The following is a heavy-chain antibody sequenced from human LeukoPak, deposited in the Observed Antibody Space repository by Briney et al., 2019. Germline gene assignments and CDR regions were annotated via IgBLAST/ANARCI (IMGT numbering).Heavy chain of an antibody. Sequence: GESLKISCKGSGYSLTNYWIGWVCQMPGKGLEWMGIIYLGDSDTRYSPSFQGQVTISADKSISTAYLQWSSLKASDTAVYYCARSRWRLELVDYWGQGTLVTVSS. CDR1: GYSLTNYW. V-gene: IGHV5-51*01. CDR2: IYLGDSDT. CDR3: ARSRWRLELVDY. D-gene: IGHD6-13*01. J-gene: IGHJ4*02.